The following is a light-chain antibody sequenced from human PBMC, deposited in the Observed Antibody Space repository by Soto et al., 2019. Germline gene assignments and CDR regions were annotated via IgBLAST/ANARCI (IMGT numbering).Light chain of an antibody. V-gene: IGKV3-15*01. J-gene: IGKJ4*01. Sequence: EVVMTQSPATLSVSPGDRATLSCRASQSVSSNLAWYQQKPGQAPRLLIYGASTRATGIPARFSGSGSGTEFTLTISSLQSEDSEVYYCQHCNNWPCTFGGGTKVDIK. CDR3: QHCNNWPCT. CDR2: GAS. CDR1: QSVSSN.